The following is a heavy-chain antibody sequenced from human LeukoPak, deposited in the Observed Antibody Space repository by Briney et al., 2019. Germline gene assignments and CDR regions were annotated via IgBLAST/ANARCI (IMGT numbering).Heavy chain of an antibody. J-gene: IGHJ3*02. CDR1: GGTFSSYA. V-gene: IGHV1-69*04. D-gene: IGHD1-26*01. CDR2: IIPILGIA. Sequence: ASVKVSCKAFGGTFSSYAISWVRQAPGQGLEWMGRIIPILGIANYAQKFQGRVTITADKSTSTAYMELSSLRSEDTAVYYCAREPRAGSGSYYTGAFDIWGQGTMVTVSS. CDR3: AREPRAGSGSYYTGAFDI.